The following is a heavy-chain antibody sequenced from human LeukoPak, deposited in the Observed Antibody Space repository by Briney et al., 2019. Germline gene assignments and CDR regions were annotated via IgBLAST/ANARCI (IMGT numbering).Heavy chain of an antibody. J-gene: IGHJ4*02. V-gene: IGHV3-23*01. CDR2: LSGSGGST. CDR3: AKEGRWEQHIDY. CDR1: GFTFSNYA. D-gene: IGHD1-26*01. Sequence: GGSLRLSCAASGFTFSNYAMSWVRQAPGKGLEWVSALSGSGGSTYYAGSVKGRFTISRDNSKNTLYLQVNSVRADDTAVYYCAKEGRWEQHIDYWGQGTLVTVSS.